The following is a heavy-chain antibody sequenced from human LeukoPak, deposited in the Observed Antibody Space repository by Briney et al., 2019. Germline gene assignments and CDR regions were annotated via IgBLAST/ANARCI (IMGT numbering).Heavy chain of an antibody. CDR3: ARGAYYDSSGPASS. J-gene: IGHJ4*02. CDR2: IYHTGST. CDR1: GASISSGNYY. V-gene: IGHV4-39*07. Sequence: SETLSLTCNVSGASISSGNYYWGWIRQSPEKDLEWIGSIYHTGSTYYNPSLKSRVTISVDTSKNQFSLKLSSVTAADTAVYYCARGAYYDSSGPASSWGQGTLVTVSS. D-gene: IGHD3-22*01.